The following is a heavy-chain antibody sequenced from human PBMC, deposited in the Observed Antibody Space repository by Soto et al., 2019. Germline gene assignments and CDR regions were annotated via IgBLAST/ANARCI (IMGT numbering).Heavy chain of an antibody. CDR2: ISYDGSNK. Sequence: QVQLVESGGGVVQPGRSLRLSCAASGFTFSSYAMQWVRQAPGKGLEWVAVISYDGSNKYYADSVKGRFTISRDNSKNTLYLQMNSLRAEDTAVYYCARDRVPRLRTLTMRGTWFDPWGQGTLVTVSS. CDR1: GFTFSSYA. CDR3: ARDRVPRLRTLTMRGTWFDP. V-gene: IGHV3-30-3*01. J-gene: IGHJ5*02. D-gene: IGHD1-1*01.